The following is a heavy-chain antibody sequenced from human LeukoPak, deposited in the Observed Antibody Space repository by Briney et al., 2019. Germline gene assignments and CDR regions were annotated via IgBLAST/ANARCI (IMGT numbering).Heavy chain of an antibody. CDR3: ARQWLVSPLFDY. V-gene: IGHV4-34*01. J-gene: IGHJ4*02. D-gene: IGHD6-19*01. Sequence: PSETLSLTCAVYGGSFSGYYWSWVRQPPGKGLEWIGEINHSGSTNYNPSLRSRVTVSVHTSKNQLSLKLSSVTAADTAVYYCARQWLVSPLFDYWGQGTLVTVSS. CDR2: INHSGST. CDR1: GGSFSGYY.